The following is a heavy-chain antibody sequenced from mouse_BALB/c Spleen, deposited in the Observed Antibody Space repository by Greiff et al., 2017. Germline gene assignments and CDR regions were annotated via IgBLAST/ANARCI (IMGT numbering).Heavy chain of an antibody. Sequence: VKLMESGPGLVAPSQSLSITCTVSGFSLTGYGVNWVRQPPGKGLEWLGMIWGDGSTDYNSALKSRLSISKDNSKSQVFLKMNSLQTDDTARYYCARERSSGYGAMDYWGQGTSVTVSS. V-gene: IGHV2-6-7*01. J-gene: IGHJ4*01. CDR1: GFSLTGYG. CDR3: ARERSSGYGAMDY. CDR2: IWGDGST. D-gene: IGHD3-1*01.